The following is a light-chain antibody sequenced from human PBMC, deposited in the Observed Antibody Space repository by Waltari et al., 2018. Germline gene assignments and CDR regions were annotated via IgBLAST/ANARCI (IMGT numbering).Light chain of an antibody. CDR2: DAS. Sequence: EIVLTQSPATLSLSPGERATLTCRASQRVSTNFAGYQQKPGQDPSLLIYDASNRASGIPARFSGSGSGTDFTLTISSLEPEDFAVYYCQQRISWPLIAFGPGTKVEI. CDR3: QQRISWPLIA. J-gene: IGKJ3*01. CDR1: QRVSTN. V-gene: IGKV3-11*01.